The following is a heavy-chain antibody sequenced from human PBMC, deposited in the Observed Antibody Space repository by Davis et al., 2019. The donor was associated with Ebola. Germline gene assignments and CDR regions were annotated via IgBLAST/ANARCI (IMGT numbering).Heavy chain of an antibody. V-gene: IGHV3-23*01. J-gene: IGHJ4*02. CDR3: AKDAVGYYDSSGYYSGY. Sequence: GESLKISCAASGFTFSSYAMSWVRQAPGKGLEWVSAISGSGGSTYYADSVKGRFTISRDNSKNTLYLQMNSLRAEDTAVYYCAKDAVGYYDSSGYYSGYWGQGTLVTVSS. D-gene: IGHD3-22*01. CDR1: GFTFSSYA. CDR2: ISGSGGST.